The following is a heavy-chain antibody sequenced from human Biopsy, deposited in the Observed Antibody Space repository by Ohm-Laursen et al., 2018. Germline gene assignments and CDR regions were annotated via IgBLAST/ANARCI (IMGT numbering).Heavy chain of an antibody. Sequence: GTLSLTCSVSGGSIDSYYWNWIRQPAGKGLEWIGRFFTSGTTNYSPSLNNRVTMSVDTSKNQFSLRLTSVTAADTAVYYCVRGGSGSFPFDYWGPGTLVTVSS. CDR2: FFTSGTT. V-gene: IGHV4-4*07. CDR3: VRGGSGSFPFDY. CDR1: GGSIDSYY. J-gene: IGHJ4*02. D-gene: IGHD3-10*01.